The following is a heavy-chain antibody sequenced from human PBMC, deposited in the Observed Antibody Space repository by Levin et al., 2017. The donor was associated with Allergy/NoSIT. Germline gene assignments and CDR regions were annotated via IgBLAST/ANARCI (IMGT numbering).Heavy chain of an antibody. CDR2: ITQDGSGK. J-gene: IGHJ4*02. D-gene: IGHD3-22*01. Sequence: GESLKISCAASGFTFSSYWMSWVRQAPGKGLEWVATITQDGSGKYYVDSVKGRFTISRDNAKNSLYLQMNSLRAEDTAVYYCARDMYYYDSSGDHYFDYWGQGTLVTVSS. CDR1: GFTFSSYW. V-gene: IGHV3-7*01. CDR3: ARDMYYYDSSGDHYFDY.